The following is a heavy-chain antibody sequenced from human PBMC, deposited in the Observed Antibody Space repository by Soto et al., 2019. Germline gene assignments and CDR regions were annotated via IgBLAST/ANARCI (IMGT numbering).Heavy chain of an antibody. CDR1: GFSLTTSGVG. Sequence: QITLNESGPTQVKPRQTLTLTCTFSGFSLTTSGVGVGWIRQSPGKAPEWLALIYWDDDKRYSPSLKSRLTITNDASKNQVVLTMADLDPAATATYYCAYRVVRTVFGLVTTTAIYFDFWGQGTPVAVSS. D-gene: IGHD3-3*01. V-gene: IGHV2-5*02. CDR2: IYWDDDK. J-gene: IGHJ4*02. CDR3: AYRVVRTVFGLVTTTAIYFDF.